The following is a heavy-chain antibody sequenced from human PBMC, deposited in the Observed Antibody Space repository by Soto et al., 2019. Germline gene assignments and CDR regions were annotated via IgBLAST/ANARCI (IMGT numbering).Heavy chain of an antibody. CDR1: GFTFSNYW. J-gene: IGHJ4*02. V-gene: IGHV3-74*01. D-gene: IGHD2-15*01. CDR3: ACSRRPACLGPKGAFDY. CDR2: IDTDGSTT. Sequence: HPGGSPRLSCATSGFTFSNYWMHWVRQVPGRGLVWVSRIDTDGSTTSYADFAKGRFTISRDNAKSTLSLQMNSLRAEDTAIYYCACSRRPACLGPKGAFDYWGQGTLVTVSS.